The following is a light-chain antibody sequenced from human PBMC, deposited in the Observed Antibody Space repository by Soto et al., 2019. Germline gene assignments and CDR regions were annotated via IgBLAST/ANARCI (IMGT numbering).Light chain of an antibody. CDR3: QRYDRSPWT. CDR1: ESVTSNY. J-gene: IGKJ1*01. Sequence: EIVLTQSPGTLSLSPGERATLSCRASESVTSNYLAWYQQKPGQAHRLLIYGASSRATGIPDTFSGSGSGTDFTLTISRLEPEDFALYYCQRYDRSPWTFGQGTKVEI. V-gene: IGKV3-20*01. CDR2: GAS.